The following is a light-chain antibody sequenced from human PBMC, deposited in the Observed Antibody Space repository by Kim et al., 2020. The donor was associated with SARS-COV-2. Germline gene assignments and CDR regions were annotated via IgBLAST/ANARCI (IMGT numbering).Light chain of an antibody. Sequence: PGKTARITCGGNNIGSKSVHWYQQEPAQAPVLVIYYDSDRPSGIPERFSGSNSGNTATLTISRVEAGDEADYYCQVWDSSSDHRGVFGGGTQLTVL. V-gene: IGLV3-21*04. CDR3: QVWDSSSDHRGV. CDR1: NIGSKS. J-gene: IGLJ3*02. CDR2: YDS.